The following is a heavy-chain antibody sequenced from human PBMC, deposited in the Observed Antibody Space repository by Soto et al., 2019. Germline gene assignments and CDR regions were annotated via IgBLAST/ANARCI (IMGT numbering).Heavy chain of an antibody. J-gene: IGHJ6*02. CDR1: GYTFSNFG. V-gene: IGHV1-18*01. CDR3: ARHKGYGFGWSSSTSMDA. D-gene: IGHD5-18*01. Sequence: QVQLVQSGAEVMTPGASVKVSCKASGYTFSNFGLSWVRQAPGQGLEWMGWISGYNGNTNSAEKFQGRVTMTTDTSTSTAYMEVRSLTSDATAVYCCARHKGYGFGWSSSTSMDAWGQGTTVTVSS. CDR2: ISGYNGNT.